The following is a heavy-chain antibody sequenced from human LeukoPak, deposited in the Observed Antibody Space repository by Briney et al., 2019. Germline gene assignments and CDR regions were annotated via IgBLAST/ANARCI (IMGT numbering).Heavy chain of an antibody. V-gene: IGHV4-39*07. CDR3: ARGTYGYYMDV. D-gene: IGHD4-17*01. CDR1: GGSISSSSYY. Sequence: SETLSLTCTVSGGSISSSSYYWGWIRQPPGKGLEWIGSIYRSGSTFYNPSLKSRVTISLDTSKNQFSLKLSSVTAADTAVYFCARGTYGYYMDVWGKGTTVTVSS. CDR2: IYRSGST. J-gene: IGHJ6*03.